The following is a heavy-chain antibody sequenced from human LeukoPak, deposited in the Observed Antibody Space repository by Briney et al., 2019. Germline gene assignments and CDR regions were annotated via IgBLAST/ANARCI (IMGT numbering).Heavy chain of an antibody. CDR3: ARERPMVRGATRMPFDY. Sequence: GASVKVSCKASGYTFTSYDINWVRQATGQGLEWMGWMNPNSGNTGYAQKFQGRVTITRNTSISTAYMELSSLRSEDTAVYYCARERPMVRGATRMPFDYWGQGTLVTVSS. J-gene: IGHJ4*02. D-gene: IGHD3-10*01. CDR2: MNPNSGNT. V-gene: IGHV1-8*03. CDR1: GYTFTSYD.